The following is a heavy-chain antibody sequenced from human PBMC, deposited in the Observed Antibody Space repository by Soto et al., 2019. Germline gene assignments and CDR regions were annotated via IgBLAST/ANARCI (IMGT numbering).Heavy chain of an antibody. J-gene: IGHJ5*02. Sequence: ASVKVSCKASGYTFTSYAMHWVRQAPGQRLEWMGWINAGNGNTKYSQKFQGRVTITRDTSASTAYMELSSLRSEDTAVYYCARDHSSSSWYPNWFDPWGQGTLVTVTS. CDR3: ARDHSSSSWYPNWFDP. CDR1: GYTFTSYA. D-gene: IGHD6-13*01. CDR2: INAGNGNT. V-gene: IGHV1-3*01.